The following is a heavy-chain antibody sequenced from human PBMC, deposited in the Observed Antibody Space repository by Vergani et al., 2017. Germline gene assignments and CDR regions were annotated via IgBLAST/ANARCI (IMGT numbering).Heavy chain of an antibody. J-gene: IGHJ4*02. Sequence: QVQLVQSGAEVKQPGSSVKVSCKASGDTFSSYTISWVRQAPGQGLEWMGRIIPFFNIATYAQKFQGRVTMTRDTSTSTVYMELSSLRSEDTAIYYCARGDYGILTGYRYWGQGTLVTVSA. V-gene: IGHV1-69*02. D-gene: IGHD3-9*01. CDR3: ARGDYGILTGYRY. CDR1: GDTFSSYT. CDR2: IIPFFNIA.